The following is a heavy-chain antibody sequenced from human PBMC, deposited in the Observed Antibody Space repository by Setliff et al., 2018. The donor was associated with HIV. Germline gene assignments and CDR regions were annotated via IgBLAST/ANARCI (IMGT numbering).Heavy chain of an antibody. V-gene: IGHV4-4*07. CDR3: ARGRSDCSSTSCQYYYYYMDV. D-gene: IGHD2-2*01. Sequence: PSETLSLTCSVSGGSISSYYWSWIRQPAGKGLEWIGRIYSNGRTTHNPSLKSRVTISRDTSENQFSLRLSSVTAADTAVYYCARGRSDCSSTSCQYYYYYMDVWGQGTTVTVS. CDR1: GGSISSYY. J-gene: IGHJ6*03. CDR2: IYSNGRT.